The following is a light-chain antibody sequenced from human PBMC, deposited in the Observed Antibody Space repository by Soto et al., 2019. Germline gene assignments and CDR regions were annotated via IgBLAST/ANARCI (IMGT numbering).Light chain of an antibody. Sequence: DIRMTQSPSTLSASVGDRVTITCRASQTIGTWLDWYQQKPGKAPDLLIYDASTLESGVPSRFSGSGSGTEFTLTISSLQPGDLATYYCQQCGDSWSFGQGTKVEIK. CDR2: DAS. J-gene: IGKJ1*01. V-gene: IGKV1-5*01. CDR1: QTIGTW. CDR3: QQCGDSWS.